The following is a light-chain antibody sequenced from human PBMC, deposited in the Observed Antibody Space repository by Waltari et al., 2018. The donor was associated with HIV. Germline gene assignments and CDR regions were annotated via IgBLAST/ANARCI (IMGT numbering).Light chain of an antibody. Sequence: QVVLTQPPSASASLGASVRLTCSLSRRHHHYVSAWHQQQPEKGPRFLMKLNSDGRHSKGDGVPDRFSGSSSGAERYLIISSLQSEDAADYFCQTWRTGLQVFGGGTRLTVL. CDR1: RRHHHYV. V-gene: IGLV4-69*02. J-gene: IGLJ3*02. CDR3: QTWRTGLQV. CDR2: LNSDGRH.